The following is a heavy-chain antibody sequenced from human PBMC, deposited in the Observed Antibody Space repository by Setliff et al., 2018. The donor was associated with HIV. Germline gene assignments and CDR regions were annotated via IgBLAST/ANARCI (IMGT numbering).Heavy chain of an antibody. D-gene: IGHD3-10*01. CDR2: ISGYNGHT. CDR1: GYTFSSYS. Sequence: ASVKVSCKASGYTFSSYSISWVRHAPGQGLEWMGWISGYNGHTNYAQKFQGRVIMTTDTSTSTAYMELRSLRSDDTAVYYCAREYFGSGSYVRSFDIWGQGTLVTVSS. J-gene: IGHJ3*02. CDR3: AREYFGSGSYVRSFDI. V-gene: IGHV1-18*01.